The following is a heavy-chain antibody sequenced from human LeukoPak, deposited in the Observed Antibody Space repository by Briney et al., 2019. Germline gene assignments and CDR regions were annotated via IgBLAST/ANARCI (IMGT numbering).Heavy chain of an antibody. CDR2: IYYSGST. Sequence: PSETLSLTCTVSGGSISSYYWSWIRQPPGKGLEWIGYIYYSGSTNYNPSLKSRVTISVDKSKNQFSLKLSSVTAADTAVYYCARAHLEVGYVFQHWGQGTLVTVSS. CDR1: GGSISSYY. CDR3: ARAHLEVGYVFQH. V-gene: IGHV4-59*12. D-gene: IGHD3-3*01. J-gene: IGHJ1*01.